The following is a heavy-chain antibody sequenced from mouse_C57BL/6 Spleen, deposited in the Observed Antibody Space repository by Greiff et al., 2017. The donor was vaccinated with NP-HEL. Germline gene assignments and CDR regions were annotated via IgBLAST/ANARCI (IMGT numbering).Heavy chain of an antibody. J-gene: IGHJ4*01. V-gene: IGHV1-81*01. CDR1: GYTFTSYG. CDR2: IYPRSGNT. CDR3: AIYYDYDEGYYAMDY. Sequence: VKLVESGAELARPGASVKLSCKASGYTFTSYGISWVKQRTGQGLEWIGEIYPRSGNTYYNEKFKGKATLTADKSSSTAYMELRSLTSEDSAVYFCAIYYDYDEGYYAMDYWDQGTSVTVSS. D-gene: IGHD2-4*01.